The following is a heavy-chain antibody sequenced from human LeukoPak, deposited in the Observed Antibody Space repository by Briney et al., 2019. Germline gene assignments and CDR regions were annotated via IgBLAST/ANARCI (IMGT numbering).Heavy chain of an antibody. V-gene: IGHV6-1*01. CDR2: TYYRSKWYN. D-gene: IGHD2-15*01. CDR1: GDSVSSNSAA. CDR3: ARGYCSGGSCYSGILNWFDP. Sequence: SQTLSLTCAISGDSVSSNSAAWNWIGQSPSRGLEWLGRTYYRSKWYNDYAVSVKSRITINPDTSKNQFSLQLNSVTPEDTAVYHCARGYCSGGSCYSGILNWFDPWGQGTLVTVSS. J-gene: IGHJ5*02.